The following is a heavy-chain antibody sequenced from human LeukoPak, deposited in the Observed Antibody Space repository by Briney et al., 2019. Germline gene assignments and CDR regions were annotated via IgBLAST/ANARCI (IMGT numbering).Heavy chain of an antibody. V-gene: IGHV1-18*01. Sequence: ASVKVSCKASGYTFTSYGISWVRQAPGQGLEWMGWISAYNGNTNYAQKFQGRVTMTRDTSISTAYMELSRLRSDDTAVYYCARSLDYSSSWYFFTEARNYFDYWGQGTLVTVSS. J-gene: IGHJ4*02. CDR3: ARSLDYSSSWYFFTEARNYFDY. CDR2: ISAYNGNT. D-gene: IGHD6-13*01. CDR1: GYTFTSYG.